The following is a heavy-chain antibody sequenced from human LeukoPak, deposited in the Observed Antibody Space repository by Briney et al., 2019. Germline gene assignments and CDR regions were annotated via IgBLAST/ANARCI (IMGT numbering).Heavy chain of an antibody. Sequence: ASVRVSCKVSGYTLTELSMHWVRQAPGKGLEWMGGFDPEDGETIYAQKFQGRVTMTEDTSTDTAYMELSSLRSEDTAVYYCAMRRAAAGGYYFDYWGQGTLVTVSS. CDR1: GYTLTELS. D-gene: IGHD6-13*01. V-gene: IGHV1-24*01. J-gene: IGHJ4*02. CDR3: AMRRAAAGGYYFDY. CDR2: FDPEDGET.